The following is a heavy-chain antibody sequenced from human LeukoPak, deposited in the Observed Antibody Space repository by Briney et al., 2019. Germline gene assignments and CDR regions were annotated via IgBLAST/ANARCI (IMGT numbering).Heavy chain of an antibody. CDR2: INPNSAGT. CDR3: AKSRGYSYATDFDY. J-gene: IGHJ4*02. V-gene: IGHV1-2*02. Sequence: ASVKVSCKASGYTVTGYYMHWVRQAPGQGLEWMGWINPNSAGTNYAQKFQGRVTMTRDTSITTAYMELSRLRSDDTAVYYCAKSRGYSYATDFDYWGQGTLVTVSS. CDR1: GYTVTGYY. D-gene: IGHD5-18*01.